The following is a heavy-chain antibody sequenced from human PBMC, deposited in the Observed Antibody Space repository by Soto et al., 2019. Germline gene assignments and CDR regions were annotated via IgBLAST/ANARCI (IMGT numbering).Heavy chain of an antibody. D-gene: IGHD5-12*01. CDR2: ISHDGSDR. Sequence: QVQLVESGGGVVQPGRSLRLSCAASGFTFSRYGMHWVRQAPGKGVEWVAVISHDGSDRYYADSVKDRFTISRDNSKNTPYLQMNSLRTEDTAVYHCGKGDHDKGGLNWFDPWGQGTLVTVTS. V-gene: IGHV3-30*18. J-gene: IGHJ5*02. CDR1: GFTFSRYG. CDR3: GKGDHDKGGLNWFDP.